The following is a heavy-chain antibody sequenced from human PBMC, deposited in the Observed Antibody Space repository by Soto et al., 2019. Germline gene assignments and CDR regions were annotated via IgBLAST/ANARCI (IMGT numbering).Heavy chain of an antibody. CDR2: IYPADSDT. CDR1: GFSFTSYW. CDR3: ARPRLSGYVVDY. Sequence: RGESLKISCEGSGFSFTSYWIAWVRQVPGKGLEWMGIIYPADSDTRYSPSFQGQVTISADKSISTAYLQWSSLKASDTAMYYCARPRLSGYVVDYWGQGTLVTVSS. J-gene: IGHJ4*02. V-gene: IGHV5-51*01. D-gene: IGHD3-22*01.